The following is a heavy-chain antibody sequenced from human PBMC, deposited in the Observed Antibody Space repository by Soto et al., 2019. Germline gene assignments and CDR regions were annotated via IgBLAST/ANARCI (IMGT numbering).Heavy chain of an antibody. CDR3: ASARGYSYGSQGHFDY. Sequence: QVQLVQSGAEVKKPGSSVKVSCKASGGTFSSYAISWVRQAPGQGLEWMGGIIPIFGTTNYAQKFQGKVTITADESTSTAYMELSSLRSEDTAVYYCASARGYSYGSQGHFDYWGQGTLVTVSS. J-gene: IGHJ4*02. D-gene: IGHD5-18*01. V-gene: IGHV1-69*01. CDR2: IIPIFGTT. CDR1: GGTFSSYA.